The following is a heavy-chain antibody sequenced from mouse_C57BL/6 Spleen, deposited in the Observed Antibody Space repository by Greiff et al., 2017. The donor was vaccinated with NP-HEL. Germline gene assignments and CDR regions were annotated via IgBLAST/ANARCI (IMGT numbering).Heavy chain of an antibody. CDR3: TGLVDY. CDR2: IRLKSDNYAT. J-gene: IGHJ4*01. Sequence: EVKVEESGGGLVQPGGSMKLSCVASGFTFSNYWMNWVRQSPEKGLEWVAQIRLKSDNYATHYAESVKGRFTISRDDSKSSVYLQMNNLRAEDTGIYYCTGLVDYWGQGTSVTVSS. V-gene: IGHV6-3*01. CDR1: GFTFSNYW.